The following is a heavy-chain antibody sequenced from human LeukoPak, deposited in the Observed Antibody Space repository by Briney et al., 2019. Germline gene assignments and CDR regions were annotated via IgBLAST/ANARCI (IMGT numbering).Heavy chain of an antibody. CDR1: GFTFSSYW. CDR2: INSDGSST. CDR3: ARGGVYYYDSSGYWYYFDY. V-gene: IGHV3-74*01. Sequence: GGSLRLSCAASGFTFSSYWMHWVRQAPGKGLVWVSRINSDGSSTSYADSVKGRFTISRDNAKNTLYLQKNSLRAEDTAVYYCARGGVYYYDSSGYWYYFDYWGQGTLVTVSS. D-gene: IGHD3-22*01. J-gene: IGHJ4*02.